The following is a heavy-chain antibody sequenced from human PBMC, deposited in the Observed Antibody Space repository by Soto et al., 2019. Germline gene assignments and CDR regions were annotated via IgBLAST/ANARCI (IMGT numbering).Heavy chain of an antibody. D-gene: IGHD5-18*01. CDR2: IIPIFGTA. CDR3: ATDRGYSFLGV. CDR1: GGTFSSYA. Sequence: SVKVSCKASGGTFSSYAISWVRQAPGQGLEWMGGIIPIFGTAIYAQKFQGRVTMTEDTSTDTAYMELSSLRSEDTAVYYCATDRGYSFLGVWGQGTTVTVSS. J-gene: IGHJ6*02. V-gene: IGHV1-69*06.